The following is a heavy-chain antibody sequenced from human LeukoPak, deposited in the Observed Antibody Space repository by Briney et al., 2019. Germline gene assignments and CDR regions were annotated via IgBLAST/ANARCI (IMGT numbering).Heavy chain of an antibody. J-gene: IGHJ4*02. Sequence: ASVKVSCKASGGTFSSYAISWVRQAPGQGLEWMGGIIPIFGTANYAQKFQGRVTITADESTNTAYLELSSLRSEDTAVYYCARGPLFEFDYWGQGTPVTVSS. CDR2: IIPIFGTA. CDR1: GGTFSSYA. D-gene: IGHD3-3*01. CDR3: ARGPLFEFDY. V-gene: IGHV1-69*13.